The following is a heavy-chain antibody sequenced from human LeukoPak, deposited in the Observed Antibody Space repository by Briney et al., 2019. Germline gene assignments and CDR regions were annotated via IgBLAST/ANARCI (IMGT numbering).Heavy chain of an antibody. D-gene: IGHD1-26*01. CDR2: IYYSGST. Sequence: SETLSLTCTVSGGSISSYYWSWIRQPPGKGLEWIGYIYYSGSTYYNPSLKSRVTISVDTSKNQFSLKLSSVTAADTAVYYCARARLGGLFDYWGQGTLVTVSS. J-gene: IGHJ4*02. CDR1: GGSISSYY. V-gene: IGHV4-59*08. CDR3: ARARLGGLFDY.